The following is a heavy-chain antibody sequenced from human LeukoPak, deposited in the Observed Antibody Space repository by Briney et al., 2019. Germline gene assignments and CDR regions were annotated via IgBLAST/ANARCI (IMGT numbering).Heavy chain of an antibody. V-gene: IGHV3-11*01. CDR3: ARRPGYSYGNYYYYGMDV. D-gene: IGHD5-18*01. CDR2: ISSSGSTI. J-gene: IGHJ6*02. CDR1: GFTFSDYY. Sequence: GGSLRLSCAASGFTFSDYYMSRIRQAPGKGLEWVSYISSSGSTIYYADSVKGRFTISRDNAKNSLYLQMNSLRAEDTAVYYCARRPGYSYGNYYYYGMDVWGQGTTVTVSS.